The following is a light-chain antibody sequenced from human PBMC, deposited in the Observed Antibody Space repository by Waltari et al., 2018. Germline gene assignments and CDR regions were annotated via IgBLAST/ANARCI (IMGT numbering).Light chain of an antibody. J-gene: IGKJ2*01. Sequence: DIQMTQSPSSLSASVGDRITIACRASQSINTYLNLYHQKPGEAPKLLIYGGSTLQSGGPSRFSGICAGTDCTPTISSRQPEDYATYYCQQGYSSPPGTFGQGTKVDI. CDR3: QQGYSSPPGT. V-gene: IGKV1-39*01. CDR2: GGS. CDR1: QSINTY.